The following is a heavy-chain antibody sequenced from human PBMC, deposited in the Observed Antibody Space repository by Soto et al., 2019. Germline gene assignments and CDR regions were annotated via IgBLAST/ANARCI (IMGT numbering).Heavy chain of an antibody. J-gene: IGHJ4*02. CDR2: SIGRTNNT. V-gene: IGHV3-23*01. Sequence: EVHLLESGGGLVQPGGSLRLSCAASGFTFSNSAMTWVRQALGKGPEWVSSIGRTNNTHYADSVKGRFAISRDNSQNPPYLPMNRLTAEDTAVYFCAKVDAYSYRTDHWGQGTLVTVSS. D-gene: IGHD3-16*02. CDR1: GFTFSNSA. CDR3: AKVDAYSYRTDH.